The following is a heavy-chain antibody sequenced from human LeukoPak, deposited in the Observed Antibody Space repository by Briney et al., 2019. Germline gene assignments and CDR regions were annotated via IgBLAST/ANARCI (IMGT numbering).Heavy chain of an antibody. CDR2: IYYSGST. Sequence: PSETLSLTCTVSGGSISSSSYYWGWILQPPGKGLEWIGSIYYSGSTYYNPSLKSRVTISVDTSKNQFSLKLSSVTAADTAVYYCARAGIHLITVDYWGQGTLVTVSS. V-gene: IGHV4-39*07. CDR3: ARAGIHLITVDY. J-gene: IGHJ4*02. D-gene: IGHD1-14*01. CDR1: GGSISSSSYY.